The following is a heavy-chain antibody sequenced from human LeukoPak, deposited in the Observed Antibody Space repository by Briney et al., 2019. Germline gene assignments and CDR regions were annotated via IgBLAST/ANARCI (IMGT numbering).Heavy chain of an antibody. CDR1: GGSISSYY. CDR2: INHSGST. Sequence: SETLSLTCTVSGGSISSYYWSWVRQPPGKGLEWVGEINHSGSTNYNPSLKSRVTISVHTSKNQFSLKLSSVTAADTAGYYCSRVPWKIWFGGYFDYWGQGTLVTVSS. J-gene: IGHJ4*02. D-gene: IGHD3-10*01. CDR3: SRVPWKIWFGGYFDY. V-gene: IGHV4-34*01.